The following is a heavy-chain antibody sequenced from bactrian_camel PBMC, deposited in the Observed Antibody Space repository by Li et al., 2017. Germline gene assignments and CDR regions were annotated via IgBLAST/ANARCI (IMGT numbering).Heavy chain of an antibody. CDR2: IYIAYRPEDQRT. CDR1: GYTYSSIC. V-gene: IGHV3S1*01. Sequence: HVQLVESGGGSVQAGGSLKLACVASGTASGYTYSSICMGWFRQAPGKEREAVATIYIAYRPEDQRTYYVDSVKGRFTISPGNATNTVSLQMNSLKPEDTAMYYCAADRMACLRPSVQLEAYNFWGQGTQVTVS. CDR3: AADRMACLRPSVQLEAYNF. J-gene: IGHJ4*01.